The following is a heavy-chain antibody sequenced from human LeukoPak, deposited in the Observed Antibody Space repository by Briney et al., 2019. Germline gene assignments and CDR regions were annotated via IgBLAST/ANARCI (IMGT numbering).Heavy chain of an antibody. Sequence: PSETLSLTCTVSGYSISSGYYWGWIRQPPGKGLEWIGSIYHSGSTYYNPSLKSRVTISVDTSKNQFSLKLSSVTAADTAVYYCHRALHYWGQGTLVTVSS. CDR3: HRALHY. V-gene: IGHV4-38-2*02. CDR2: IYHSGST. CDR1: GYSISSGYY. J-gene: IGHJ4*02. D-gene: IGHD1-14*01.